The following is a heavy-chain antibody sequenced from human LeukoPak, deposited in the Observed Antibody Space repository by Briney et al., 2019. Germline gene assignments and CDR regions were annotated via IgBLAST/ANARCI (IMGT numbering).Heavy chain of an antibody. CDR1: GGSISSGDYY. CDR2: IDWDDDE. J-gene: IGHJ4*02. CDR3: ARTRYVAAAVNYYFDY. D-gene: IGHD6-13*01. Sequence: QTLSLTCTVSGGSISSGDYYWSWIRQPPGKALEWLVLIDWDDDEYYSTSLKTRLTISKDTSKNRVVLTMTNMDPVDTATYYCARTRYVAAAVNYYFDYWGQGTLVTVSS. V-gene: IGHV2-70*18.